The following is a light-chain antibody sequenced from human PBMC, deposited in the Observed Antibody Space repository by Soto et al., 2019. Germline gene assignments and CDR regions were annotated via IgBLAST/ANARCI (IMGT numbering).Light chain of an antibody. Sequence: DIQMTQSPSTLSASVGDRITITCLASPSISSWLAWYQQKPGKAPKLLIYKASSLESGVPTRFSGSGSGAKFTLAISSLQPDDFATYYCQQYNSYSLTYGGGTKVEIK. CDR2: KAS. CDR1: PSISSW. V-gene: IGKV1-5*03. CDR3: QQYNSYSLT. J-gene: IGKJ4*01.